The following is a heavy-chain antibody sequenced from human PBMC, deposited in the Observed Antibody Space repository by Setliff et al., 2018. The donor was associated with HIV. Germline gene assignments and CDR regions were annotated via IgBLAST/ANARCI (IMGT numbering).Heavy chain of an antibody. CDR2: IYNSEMI. CDR3: AREREAWSAYDS. J-gene: IGHJ5*02. D-gene: IGHD3-3*01. Sequence: PSETLSLTCIVSGASISSDTWSWIRQPPGKGLQWIGFIYNSEMINYNPSLKSRVTISVDTSKNQFSLKLSSVTAADTAVYHCAREREAWSAYDSWGQGTLVTVSS. CDR1: GASISSDT. V-gene: IGHV4-4*08.